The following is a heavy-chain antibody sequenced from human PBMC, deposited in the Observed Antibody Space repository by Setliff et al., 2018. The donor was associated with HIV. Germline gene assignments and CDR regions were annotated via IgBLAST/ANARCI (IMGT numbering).Heavy chain of an antibody. CDR2: IRYTDST. V-gene: IGHV4-59*04. J-gene: IGHJ3*01. D-gene: IGHD3-10*01. Sequence: PSETLSLTCTVSGGALNDYSWSWIRQSPGKRLEWIGYIRYTDSTDYNPSLESRVTMSVDTSKKQISLRLRSVTAADTAMYYCAGPRGDGAFDVWGKGTMVTVSS. CDR3: AGPRGDGAFDV. CDR1: GGALNDYS.